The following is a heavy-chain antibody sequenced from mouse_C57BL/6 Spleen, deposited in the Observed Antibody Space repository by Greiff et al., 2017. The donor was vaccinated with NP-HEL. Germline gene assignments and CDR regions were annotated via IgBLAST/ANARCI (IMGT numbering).Heavy chain of an antibody. V-gene: IGHV3-6*01. CDR3: ARGGNWDWYFDV. D-gene: IGHD4-1*01. CDR1: GYSITSGYY. J-gene: IGHJ1*03. CDR2: ISYDGSN. Sequence: VQLKQSGPGLVKPSQSLSLTCSVTGYSITSGYYWNWIRQFPGNKLEWMGYISYDGSNNYNPSLKNRISITRDTSKNQFFLKLNSVTTEDTATYYCARGGNWDWYFDVWGTGTTVTVSS.